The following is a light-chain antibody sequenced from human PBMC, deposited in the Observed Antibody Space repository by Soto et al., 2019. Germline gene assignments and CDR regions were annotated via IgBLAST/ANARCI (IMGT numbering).Light chain of an antibody. Sequence: DIQMSQSLSTVARSVGARVPIPCWASQTISSWLAWYQQKPGKAPKLLIYKASTLKSGVPSRFSGSGSGTEFTLTSSSLQPDDFATYYCQHYNSYSEAFGQGTKVDIK. CDR2: KAS. J-gene: IGKJ1*01. V-gene: IGKV1-5*03. CDR3: QHYNSYSEA. CDR1: QTISSW.